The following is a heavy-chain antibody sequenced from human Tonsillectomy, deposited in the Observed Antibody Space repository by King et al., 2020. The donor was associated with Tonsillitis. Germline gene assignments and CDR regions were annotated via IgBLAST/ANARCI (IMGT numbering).Heavy chain of an antibody. V-gene: IGHV3-23*04. CDR1: GFTFSSYA. CDR2: ISGSGGST. J-gene: IGHJ4*02. CDR3: AKDAGANIVVVPAASSDY. Sequence: VQLVESGGGLVQPGGSLRLSCVASGFTFSSYAMSWVRQAPGEGLEWVSAISGSGGSTYYAESVKGRFTISRDNSKNTLYLQMSSLRAEDTAVYYCAKDAGANIVVVPAASSDYWGQGTLVTVSS. D-gene: IGHD2-2*01.